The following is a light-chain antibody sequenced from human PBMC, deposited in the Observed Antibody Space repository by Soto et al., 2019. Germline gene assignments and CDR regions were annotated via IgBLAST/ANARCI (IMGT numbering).Light chain of an antibody. CDR3: SSYTRARTYV. J-gene: IGLJ1*01. CDR2: EVT. Sequence: QSVLTQPASVSGSPGQSITISCTGTSSDIGGYNMVSWYQPHPRKAPKLMIYEVTHRPYGISARFSASKSGNTASLTISGLQAEDEGDYYCSSYTRARTYVFGTGTKV. V-gene: IGLV2-14*01. CDR1: SSDIGGYNM.